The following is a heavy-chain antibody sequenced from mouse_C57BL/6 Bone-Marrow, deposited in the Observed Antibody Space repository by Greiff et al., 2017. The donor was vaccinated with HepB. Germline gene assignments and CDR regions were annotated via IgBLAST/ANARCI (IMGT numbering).Heavy chain of an antibody. J-gene: IGHJ1*03. CDR3: ATYYGSSYWYFDV. Sequence: VQGVESGPGLVQPSQSLSITCTVSGFSLTSYGVHWVRQSPGKGLEWLGVIWSGGSTDYNAAFISRLSISKDNSKSQVFFKMNSLQADDTAIYYSATYYGSSYWYFDVWGTGTTVTVSS. V-gene: IGHV2-2*01. CDR1: GFSLTSYG. D-gene: IGHD1-1*01. CDR2: IWSGGST.